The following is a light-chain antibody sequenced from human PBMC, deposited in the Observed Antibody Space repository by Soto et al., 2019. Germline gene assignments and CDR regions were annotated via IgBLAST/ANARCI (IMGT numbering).Light chain of an antibody. J-gene: IGKJ1*01. Sequence: DIVMTQSPDSLAVSLGERATINCKSSRGVLYSSDNKNHLAWYQQKPGQPPRLLIYWASTRESGVPDRFSGSGSGTDFTLTISSLQAEDVAVYYCQQNYSSPWTFGQGTKVEIK. V-gene: IGKV4-1*01. CDR1: RGVLYSSDNKNH. CDR2: WAS. CDR3: QQNYSSPWT.